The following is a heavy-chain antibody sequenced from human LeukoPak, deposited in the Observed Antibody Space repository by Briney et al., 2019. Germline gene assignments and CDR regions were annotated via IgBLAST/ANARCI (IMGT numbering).Heavy chain of an antibody. J-gene: IGHJ4*02. CDR1: GFTFHNYA. D-gene: IGHD5/OR15-5a*01. V-gene: IGHV3-43*02. Sequence: GGSLRLSCAAYGFTFHNYAIHWVRQAPGQGLEWVSLTSGDGITTYFADSVKGQFTISRDNSKSSLFLQMNSLRTEDTALYYCARDHVYGGADYWGQGTLVTVSS. CDR2: TSGDGITT. CDR3: ARDHVYGGADY.